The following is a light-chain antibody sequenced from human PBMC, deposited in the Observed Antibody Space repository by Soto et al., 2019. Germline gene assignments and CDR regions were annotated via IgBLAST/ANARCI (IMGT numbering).Light chain of an antibody. J-gene: IGLJ2*01. CDR3: SSFTSSTSLV. Sequence: QSALTQPASVSGSPGQSITISCTGTSSDVGGYNYVSWYQQHPGKAPKVIIYEVSNRPSGVSNRFSGSKSGNTASLTISGLQAEDEADYYCSSFTSSTSLVFGGGTKLTVL. V-gene: IGLV2-14*01. CDR2: EVS. CDR1: SSDVGGYNY.